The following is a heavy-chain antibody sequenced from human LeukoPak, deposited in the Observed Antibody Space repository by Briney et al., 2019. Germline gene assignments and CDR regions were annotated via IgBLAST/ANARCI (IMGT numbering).Heavy chain of an antibody. CDR3: ARDAPYYYDSSGYLDY. J-gene: IGHJ4*02. D-gene: IGHD3-22*01. CDR1: GFTFSSYA. V-gene: IGHV3-30*01. Sequence: GRSLRLSCAASGFTFSSYAMQWVRQAPGKGLEWVAVISYDGSNKYYADSVKGRFTISRDNSKNTLYLQMNSLRAEDTAVYYCARDAPYYYDSSGYLDYWGQGTLVTVSS. CDR2: ISYDGSNK.